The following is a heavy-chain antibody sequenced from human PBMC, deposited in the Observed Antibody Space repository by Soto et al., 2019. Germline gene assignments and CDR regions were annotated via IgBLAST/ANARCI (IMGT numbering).Heavy chain of an antibody. Sequence: GESLKISCTGSGFTFGDYAMTWFRQAPGKGLEWVGFIRGKASGGTTEYAASVKGRFTISRDDSKSIAYLQMNSLKTEDTAVYYCSAPAVGTYDYWGQGTLVTVSS. CDR2: IRGKASGGTT. CDR1: GFTFGDYA. V-gene: IGHV3-49*03. D-gene: IGHD2-2*01. CDR3: SAPAVGTYDY. J-gene: IGHJ4*02.